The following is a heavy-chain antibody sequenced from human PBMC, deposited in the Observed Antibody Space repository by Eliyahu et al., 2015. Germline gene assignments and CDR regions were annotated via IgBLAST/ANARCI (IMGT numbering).Heavy chain of an antibody. CDR3: ATDTESLGWELRPYYYMDI. CDR1: XFXFXXXN. D-gene: IGHD1-26*01. J-gene: IGHJ6*03. V-gene: IGHV3-21*06. CDR2: ISSSSSYI. Sequence: EVQLVESGGGLVTPGGSLRLSCAASXFXFXXXNIXWVRQAPGKGLEXVSSISSSSSYIYYADSVKGRFTISRDNAKNSLYLQMNSLRAEDTAVYYCATDTESLGWELRPYYYMDIWGKGTTVTVSS.